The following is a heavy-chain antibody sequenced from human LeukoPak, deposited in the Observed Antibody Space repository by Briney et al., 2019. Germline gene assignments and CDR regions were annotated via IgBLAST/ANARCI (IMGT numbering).Heavy chain of an antibody. CDR1: GYTFTSHG. CDR2: ISTYNGNT. CDR3: ARDDLIAAAGMGY. D-gene: IGHD6-13*01. J-gene: IGHJ4*02. Sequence: ASVKVSCKASGYTFTSHGISWVRQAPGQGLEWMGWISTYNGNTNYAQKLQGRVSMTTDTSTSTAYMDLRSLRSDDTAVYYCARDDLIAAAGMGYWGQGTLVTVSS. V-gene: IGHV1-18*01.